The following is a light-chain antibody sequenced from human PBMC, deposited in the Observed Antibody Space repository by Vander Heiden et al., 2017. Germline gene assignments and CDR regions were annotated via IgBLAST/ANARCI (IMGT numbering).Light chain of an antibody. Sequence: QSALTQPAAVSGSPGKTITISCTGTSRDVGGYEYVSWYQCHPGRVPKLIIHDVTERPSGISNRFSGSKSGNRASLTISGLQAEDEADYYCSSYRAGITVVFGGGTKVTVL. CDR3: SSYRAGITVV. V-gene: IGLV2-14*03. J-gene: IGLJ2*01. CDR2: DVT. CDR1: SRDVGGYEY.